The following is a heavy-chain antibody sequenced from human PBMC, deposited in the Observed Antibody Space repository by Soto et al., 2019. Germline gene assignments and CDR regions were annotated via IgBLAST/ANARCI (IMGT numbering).Heavy chain of an antibody. Sequence: EVQLVESGGGLVQPGGSLRLSCAASGFTFSLYSMSWVRQAPGKGLEWVSYISRSSTGIHYADSVKGRFTISRDDATNSMHLQMNSLMDGDTAVYYCARGVTWGLDVWGQGTTVSISS. D-gene: IGHD3-10*01. CDR1: GFTFSLYS. V-gene: IGHV3-48*02. CDR2: ISRSSTGI. CDR3: ARGVTWGLDV. J-gene: IGHJ6*02.